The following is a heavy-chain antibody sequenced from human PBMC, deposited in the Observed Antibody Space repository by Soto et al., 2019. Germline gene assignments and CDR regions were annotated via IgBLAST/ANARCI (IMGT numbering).Heavy chain of an antibody. CDR3: ATWLLREHAFDI. D-gene: IGHD2-15*01. CDR2: LYDTDGT. CDR1: GFTFSGKKY. J-gene: IGHJ3*02. V-gene: IGHV3-53*01. Sequence: PGGSLRLSCAASGFTFSGKKYLTWVRQAPGKGLQWISALYDTDGTFYADSVKGRFTISKDNSKNTFYLKLNSLRPDDTAVYYCATWLLREHAFDIWGLGTMVTV.